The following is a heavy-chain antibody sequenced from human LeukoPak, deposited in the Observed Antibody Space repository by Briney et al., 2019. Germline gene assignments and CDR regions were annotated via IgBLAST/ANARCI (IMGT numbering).Heavy chain of an antibody. Sequence: GGFLRLSCAASGFTISSYAMSWIRQAPGKGLEWVSAISISGATTHYADSVKGRFTISRDNSKNTMYLEVNSLRAEDTAIYYCAKEYKVGTTTKCFQHWGQGTLVTVSS. J-gene: IGHJ1*01. CDR3: AKEYKVGTTTKCFQH. CDR2: ISISGATT. CDR1: GFTISSYA. V-gene: IGHV3-23*01. D-gene: IGHD1-26*01.